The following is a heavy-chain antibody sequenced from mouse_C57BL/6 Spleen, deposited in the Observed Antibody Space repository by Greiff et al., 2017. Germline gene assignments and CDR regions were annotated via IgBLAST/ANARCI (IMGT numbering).Heavy chain of an antibody. CDR1: GYTFTSYW. D-gene: IGHD3-2*02. V-gene: IGHV1-52*01. J-gene: IGHJ3*01. Sequence: QVQLQQPGAELVRPGSSVKLSCKASGYTFTSYWMHWVKQRPIQGLEWIGNIDPSDSETHYNQKFKDKATLTVDKSSSTAYMQLSSLTYEDSAVYYCARGGAAQATSAYWGQGTLVTVSA. CDR2: IDPSDSET. CDR3: ARGGAAQATSAY.